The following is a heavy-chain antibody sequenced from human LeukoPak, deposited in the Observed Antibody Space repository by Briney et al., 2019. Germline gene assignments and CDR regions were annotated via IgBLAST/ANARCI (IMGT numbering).Heavy chain of an antibody. CDR1: GYTFTSYY. D-gene: IGHD5-18*01. Sequence: ASVKVSCKASGYTFTSYYMHWVRQAPGQGLEWMGIINPSGGSTSYAQKFQGRVTMTRDTSISAAYMELNRLRSDDTALYYCGREQYNYGFDRYLDYWGQGTLVTVSS. CDR3: GREQYNYGFDRYLDY. J-gene: IGHJ4*02. V-gene: IGHV1-46*01. CDR2: INPSGGST.